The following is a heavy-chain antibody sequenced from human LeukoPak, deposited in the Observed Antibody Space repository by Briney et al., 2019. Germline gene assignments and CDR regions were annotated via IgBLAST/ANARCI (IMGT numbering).Heavy chain of an antibody. CDR3: AKDADGVGQFDY. D-gene: IGHD3-10*01. Sequence: PGGSLRLSCAASGFTFSRYSMNWVRQPPGKGLEWVSLISWDGNITYYADSVKGRFTISRDNSKNSLYLQMNSLRAEDTALYYCAKDADGVGQFDYWGQGTLVAVSS. CDR1: GFTFSRYS. CDR2: ISWDGNIT. J-gene: IGHJ4*02. V-gene: IGHV3-43D*03.